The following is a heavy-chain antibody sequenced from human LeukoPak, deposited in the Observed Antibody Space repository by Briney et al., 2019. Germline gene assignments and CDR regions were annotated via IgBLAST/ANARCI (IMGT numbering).Heavy chain of an antibody. V-gene: IGHV4-4*07. J-gene: IGHJ6*02. CDR1: GDSISNYY. CDR3: ARDSGRITAVERTHYYGMDV. Sequence: LETLSPTCTVFGDSISNYYWSWLRQPAGKGLEWIGRFYSSGNVKYNSSLQSRVIVSVDTSKNQFSLKLTSVTAADTAVYYCARDSGRITAVERTHYYGMDVWGPGTTVTVSS. D-gene: IGHD6-6*01. CDR2: FYSSGNV.